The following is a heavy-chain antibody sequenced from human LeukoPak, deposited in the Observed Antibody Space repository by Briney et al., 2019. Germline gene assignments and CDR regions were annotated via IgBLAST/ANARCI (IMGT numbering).Heavy chain of an antibody. CDR3: AKDRVTTVTTFFSQFDY. V-gene: IGHV3-23*01. J-gene: IGHJ4*02. CDR1: GFTFSNYA. D-gene: IGHD4-11*01. Sequence: GGSLRLSCAASGFTFSNYAIHWVRQAPGKGLEWVSGITGSGHNTYYTGSLKGRFTISRDNSKNTLFLQMSSLRADDTAVYYCAKDRVTTVTTFFSQFDYWGQGTLVTVSS. CDR2: ITGSGHNT.